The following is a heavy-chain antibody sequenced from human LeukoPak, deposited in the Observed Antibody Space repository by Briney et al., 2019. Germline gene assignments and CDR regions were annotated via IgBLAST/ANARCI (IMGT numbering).Heavy chain of an antibody. CDR1: GGSFSGYY. V-gene: IGHV4-34*01. D-gene: IGHD2-2*01. J-gene: IGHJ4*02. Sequence: SETLSLTCAVYGGSFSGYYWSWIRQPPGKGLGWIGEINHSGSTNYNPSLKSRVTISVDTSKNQFSLKLSSVTAADTAVYYCARGRVGTRPIYYWGQGTLVTVSS. CDR2: INHSGST. CDR3: ARGRVGTRPIYY.